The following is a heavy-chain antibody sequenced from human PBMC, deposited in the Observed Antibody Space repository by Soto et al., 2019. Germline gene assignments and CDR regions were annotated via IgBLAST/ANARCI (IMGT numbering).Heavy chain of an antibody. CDR1: GFTFSSYA. D-gene: IGHD6-13*01. CDR2: ISGSGGST. J-gene: IGHJ3*02. Sequence: EVQLLESGGGLVQPGGSLRLSCAASGFTFSSYAMSWVRQAAGKGLEWVSAISGSGGSTYYGDSVKGRFTNSRDNSKNTLYLQMNSLRAEDTAVYYCAKLLAAAGIFYAFDIWGQGTMVTVSS. CDR3: AKLLAAAGIFYAFDI. V-gene: IGHV3-23*01.